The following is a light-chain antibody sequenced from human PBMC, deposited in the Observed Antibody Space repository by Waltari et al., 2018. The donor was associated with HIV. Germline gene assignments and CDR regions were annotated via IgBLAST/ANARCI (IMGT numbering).Light chain of an antibody. CDR3: QVWDFRSDEVI. CDR1: DIGSKR. V-gene: IGLV3-21*04. CDR2: DDD. Sequence: SYMLTQSPSVSVAPGKTAAITCGGNDIGSKRVHWYQHKSGQAPVLIIYDDDDRPPGIPERFSGSNSANTATLTIPRVEAGDEADYFCQVWDFRSDEVIFGGGTKMTVL. J-gene: IGLJ2*01.